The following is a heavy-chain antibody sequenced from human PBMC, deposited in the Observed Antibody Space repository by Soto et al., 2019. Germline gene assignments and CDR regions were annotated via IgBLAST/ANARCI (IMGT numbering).Heavy chain of an antibody. J-gene: IGHJ4*02. CDR3: AKYRTSWRGGQFDY. CDR2: VSSSGGST. Sequence: EVQLLESGGGLVQPGGSLRLSCADSGFTFSSYAMSWVRNAPGKGLEWVLAVSSSGGSTYYADSVKGRFTISRDNSKNTLYLQMNSLRAEDTAVYYCAKYRTSWRGGQFDYWGQGTLVTVSS. D-gene: IGHD6-13*01. V-gene: IGHV3-23*01. CDR1: GFTFSSYA.